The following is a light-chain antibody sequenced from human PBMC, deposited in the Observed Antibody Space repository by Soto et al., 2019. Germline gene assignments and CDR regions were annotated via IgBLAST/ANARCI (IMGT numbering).Light chain of an antibody. CDR2: GAS. J-gene: IGKJ1*01. Sequence: EIVLTQSPGTMYLSPGERATLSCRASQSVSSSYLAWYQQKHGQAPRLLLYGASSMATGIPDRFSGSGSGTDFTLTISILEPEEFSVYYCQQYGSSPRTFGQGTTVEIK. V-gene: IGKV3-20*01. CDR3: QQYGSSPRT. CDR1: QSVSSSY.